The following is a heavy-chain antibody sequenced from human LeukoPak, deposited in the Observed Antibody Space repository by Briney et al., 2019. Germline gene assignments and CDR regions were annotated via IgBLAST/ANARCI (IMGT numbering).Heavy chain of an antibody. Sequence: SETLSLTCAVYSGSFSGYYWSLIRQPPGKGLEWIGEINHTGSTNYNPSLKSRVTISVDTSKNQFSLKLSSVTAADTAVYYCAANSSGHLYFDYWGQGTLVTVSS. CDR2: INHTGST. V-gene: IGHV4-34*01. J-gene: IGHJ4*02. D-gene: IGHD6-19*01. CDR1: SGSFSGYY. CDR3: AANSSGHLYFDY.